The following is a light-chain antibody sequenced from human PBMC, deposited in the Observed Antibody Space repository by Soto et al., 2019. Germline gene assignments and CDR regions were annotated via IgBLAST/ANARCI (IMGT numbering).Light chain of an antibody. V-gene: IGKV3-15*01. Sequence: EIVITQAPATLSVSPGERATLSCRASQSVSSNLAWYQQSPGQAPRLIIYGASTRATGIPARFSGSGSGTEFTLTISSLQSEDFAVYYCQRYNNWPPYTFGQGTKLEIK. CDR1: QSVSSN. J-gene: IGKJ2*01. CDR2: GAS. CDR3: QRYNNWPPYT.